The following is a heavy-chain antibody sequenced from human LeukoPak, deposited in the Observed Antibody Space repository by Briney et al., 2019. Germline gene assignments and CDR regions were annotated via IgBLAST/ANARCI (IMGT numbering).Heavy chain of an antibody. D-gene: IGHD2-21*02. V-gene: IGHV3-64D*06. CDR3: VKGIVVVTARAFDY. CDR2: ISSNGGST. Sequence: GGSLRLSCAASGFPFSSYAMSWVRQAPGKGLEYVSAISSNGGSTYYADSVKGRFTISRDNSKNTLYLQMSSLRPEDTAVYYCVKGIVVVTARAFDYWGQGTLVTVSS. CDR1: GFPFSSYA. J-gene: IGHJ4*02.